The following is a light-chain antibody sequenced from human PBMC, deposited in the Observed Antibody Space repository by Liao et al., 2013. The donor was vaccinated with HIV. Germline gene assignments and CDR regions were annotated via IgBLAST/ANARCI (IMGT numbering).Light chain of an antibody. J-gene: IGLJ3*02. Sequence: YVLTQPPSVSVSPGQTARITCSGDALPKQYAYWYQQKPGQAPVLLIYKDSERPSGIPERFSGSSSGTTVTLTISGVQAEDEADYYCQSADSSGTCPVFGGGTKLTVL. CDR1: ALPKQY. CDR3: QSADSSGTCPV. V-gene: IGLV3-25*03. CDR2: KDS.